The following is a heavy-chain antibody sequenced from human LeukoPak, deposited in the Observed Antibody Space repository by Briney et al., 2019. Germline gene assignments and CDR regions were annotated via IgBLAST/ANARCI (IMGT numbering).Heavy chain of an antibody. CDR3: ARVPDEDTAMVVD. J-gene: IGHJ4*02. CDR1: SYSFSSGYY. V-gene: IGHV4-61*01. Sequence: KPSETLSLTCTVSSYSFSSGYYWGWVRQPPGKGLEWIGYIYYSGSTNYNPSLKSRVTISVDTSKNQFSLKLSSVTAADTAVYYCARVPDEDTAMVVDWGQGTLVTVSS. D-gene: IGHD5-18*01. CDR2: IYYSGST.